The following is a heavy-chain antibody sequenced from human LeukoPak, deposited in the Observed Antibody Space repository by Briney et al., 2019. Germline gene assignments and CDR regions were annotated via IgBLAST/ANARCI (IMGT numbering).Heavy chain of an antibody. CDR3: ARGGEQWLVPNWFDP. Sequence: GGSLKISCKGSGYSFTSYWIGWVRQMPGKGLEWMGIIYPGDSDTRYSPSFQGQVTISADKSISTAYLQWSSLKASDTAMYYCARGGEQWLVPNWFDPWGQGTLVTVSS. D-gene: IGHD6-19*01. J-gene: IGHJ5*02. CDR1: GYSFTSYW. CDR2: IYPGDSDT. V-gene: IGHV5-51*01.